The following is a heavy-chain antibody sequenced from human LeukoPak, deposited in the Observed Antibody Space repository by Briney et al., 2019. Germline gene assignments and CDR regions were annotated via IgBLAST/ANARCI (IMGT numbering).Heavy chain of an antibody. CDR1: GFTFSSYS. J-gene: IGHJ4*02. CDR2: ISGSGSYI. Sequence: PGGSLRLSCAASGFTFSSYSMNWVRQAPGKGLEWVSAISGSGSYIYYADSVKGRFTISRDNAKNSLFLQMNSLRAEDTAVYYCAINHRDGYSELGYWGQGTLVTVPS. D-gene: IGHD5-24*01. V-gene: IGHV3-21*01. CDR3: AINHRDGYSELGY.